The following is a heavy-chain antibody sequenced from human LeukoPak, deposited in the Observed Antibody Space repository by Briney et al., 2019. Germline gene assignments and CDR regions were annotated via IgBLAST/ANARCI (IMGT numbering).Heavy chain of an antibody. CDR3: AMSLYSGAYVT. D-gene: IGHD1-26*01. J-gene: IGHJ5*02. CDR1: EFTFSAYW. Sequence: GGSLRLSCAASEFTFSAYWVHWDRQAPGKGLVWVSLINPDASTTVYADSVKGRFTISRDNAKNTLYLQMNSLRAEDTAVYYCAMSLYSGAYVTWGQGTLVTVSS. CDR2: INPDASTT. V-gene: IGHV3-74*01.